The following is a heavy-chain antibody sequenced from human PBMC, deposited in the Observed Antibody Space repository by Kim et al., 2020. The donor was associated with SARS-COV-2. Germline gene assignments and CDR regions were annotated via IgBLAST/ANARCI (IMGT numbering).Heavy chain of an antibody. Sequence: GGSLRLSCAASGFTFSSYAMSWVRQAPGKGLEWVSAISGSADSTSYADSVKGRITISRDNSKNTLYLQMNDLRAEEPAVYYCANDGGSGWYYCNWYFDLWGRGAPVTVSS. CDR2: ISGSADST. J-gene: IGHJ2*01. CDR3: ANDGGSGWYYCNWYFDL. CDR1: GFTFSSYA. D-gene: IGHD6-19*01. V-gene: IGHV3-23*01.